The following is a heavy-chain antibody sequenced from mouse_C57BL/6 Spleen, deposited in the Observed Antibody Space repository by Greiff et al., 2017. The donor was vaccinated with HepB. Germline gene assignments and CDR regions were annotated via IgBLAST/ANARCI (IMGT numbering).Heavy chain of an antibody. D-gene: IGHD2-14*01. Sequence: VQLQQPGAELVKPGASVKLSCKASGYTFTSYWMHWVKQRPGQGLEWIGMIHPNSGSTNYNEKFKSKATLTVDKSSSTAYMQLSSLTSEDSAVYYCGRWVLRGADYFAYWGQGTLLTVSS. CDR3: GRWVLRGADYFAY. CDR2: IHPNSGST. J-gene: IGHJ2*01. V-gene: IGHV1-64*01. CDR1: GYTFTSYW.